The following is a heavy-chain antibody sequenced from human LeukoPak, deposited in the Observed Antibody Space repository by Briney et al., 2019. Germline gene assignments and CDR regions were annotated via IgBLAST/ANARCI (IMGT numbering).Heavy chain of an antibody. J-gene: IGHJ4*02. Sequence: GGSLRLSCAASGFTSSSYAMSWVRQAPGKGLEWVSHISTDARTITYAAFVKGRFTISRDNAQNTLYLQMNSLRAEDTALYYCVRGQATAWGLDYWGQGTLVTVSS. V-gene: IGHV3-74*01. CDR3: VRGQATAWGLDY. CDR1: GFTSSSYA. CDR2: ISTDARTI. D-gene: IGHD6-13*01.